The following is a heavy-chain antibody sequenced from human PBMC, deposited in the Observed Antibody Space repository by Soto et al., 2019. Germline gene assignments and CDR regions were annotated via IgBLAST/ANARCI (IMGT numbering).Heavy chain of an antibody. V-gene: IGHV3-23*01. J-gene: IGHJ4*02. Sequence: DVKQLESGGGLTQSGGSLRLACAASGFRFSGYAMSWVRQAPGQGLAWVSAISTRGGRTYYADSVKGRFTISRDNSANALYLEMNNLRPEDTAVYYCAKEYYYDSSGHYTDLYFDYWGQGTLVTVSS. D-gene: IGHD3-22*01. CDR3: AKEYYYDSSGHYTDLYFDY. CDR1: GFRFSGYA. CDR2: ISTRGGRT.